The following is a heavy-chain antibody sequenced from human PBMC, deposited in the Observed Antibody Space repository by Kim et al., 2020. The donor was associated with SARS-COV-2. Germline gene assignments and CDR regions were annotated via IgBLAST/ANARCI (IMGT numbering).Heavy chain of an antibody. Sequence: GGSLRLSCAASGFTFRNYGIHWVRQAPGKGLEWVAVISYDGSNNYHADSVKGRFTISRDNSKNTLYLQMNSLRAEDTAVYYCAKETQTFHSSAYYLVSWGQGSLVTVSS. CDR1: GFTFRNYG. CDR3: AKETQTFHSSAYYLVS. CDR2: ISYDGSNN. V-gene: IGHV3-30*18. J-gene: IGHJ5*02. D-gene: IGHD3-22*01.